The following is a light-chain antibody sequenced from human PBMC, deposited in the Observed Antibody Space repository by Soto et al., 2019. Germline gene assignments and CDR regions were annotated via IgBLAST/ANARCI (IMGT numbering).Light chain of an antibody. CDR2: GND. CDR1: SSNIGRNP. CDR3: PSWDDRLDGQV. Sequence: QSVLAQPPSASAPPGQRVAIPCSGSSSNIGRNPVHWYQHLPGAAPKLLIYGNDQRPSGVPDRFSGSKSDTSASLAITGLQSEDEDDYFCPSWDDRLDGQVFGGGTKLTVL. V-gene: IGLV1-44*01. J-gene: IGLJ2*01.